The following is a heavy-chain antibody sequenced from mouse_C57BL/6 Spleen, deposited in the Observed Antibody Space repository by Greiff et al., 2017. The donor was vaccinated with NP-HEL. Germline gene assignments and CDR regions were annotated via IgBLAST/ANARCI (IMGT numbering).Heavy chain of an antibody. Sequence: VQLQQPGAELVKPGASVKLSCKAAGYTYARNRMHWVKQRPGQGLEWIGMIHPSSGSTNYNEKFKSKATLTVDKSSSTAYMQLSSLTSEDSAVYYCASHLLGAAYWGQGTLVTVSA. J-gene: IGHJ3*01. CDR1: GYTYARNR. CDR2: IHPSSGST. D-gene: IGHD1-1*01. CDR3: ASHLLGAAY. V-gene: IGHV1-64*01.